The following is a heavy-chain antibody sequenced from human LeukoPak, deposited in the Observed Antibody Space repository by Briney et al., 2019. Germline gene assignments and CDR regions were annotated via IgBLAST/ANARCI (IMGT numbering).Heavy chain of an antibody. J-gene: IGHJ4*02. CDR1: GGSFSGYY. D-gene: IGHD6-13*01. CDR3: ARFSSSWYGGGFDY. V-gene: IGHV4-34*01. CDR2: INHSGST. Sequence: SETLSLTCAVYGGSFSGYYWSWIRQPPGKGLEWIGEINHSGSTNYNPSLKSRVTISVDTSKNQFSLKLSSVTAADTAVYYCARFSSSWYGGGFDYWGQGTLVTVSS.